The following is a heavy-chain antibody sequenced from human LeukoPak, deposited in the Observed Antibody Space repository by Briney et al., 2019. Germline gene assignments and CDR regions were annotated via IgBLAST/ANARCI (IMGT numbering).Heavy chain of an antibody. CDR2: ISYDGSNK. CDR1: GFTFSSYA. Sequence: GGSLRLSCAASGFTFSSYAMHWVRQAPGKGLEWVAVISYDGSNKYYADSVKGRFTISRDNSKNTLYLQMNSLRAEDTAVYYCARCQNYDFWSGFFDYWGQGTLVTVSS. D-gene: IGHD3-3*01. V-gene: IGHV3-30-3*01. J-gene: IGHJ4*02. CDR3: ARCQNYDFWSGFFDY.